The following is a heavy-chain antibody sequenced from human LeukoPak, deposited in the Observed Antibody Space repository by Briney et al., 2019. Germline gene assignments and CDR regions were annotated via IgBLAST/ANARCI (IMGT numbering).Heavy chain of an antibody. CDR3: ARDSKGVPGYSSGWYTD. J-gene: IGHJ4*02. D-gene: IGHD6-19*01. CDR1: GGSINNYY. V-gene: IGHV4-59*01. Sequence: SETLSLTCTVSGGSINNYYWSWIRQPPGKGLEWIGYIYYSGSTNYNPSLKSRVTISVDTSKNQFSLKLTSVTAADTAVYYCARDSKGVPGYSSGWYTDWGQGTLVTVSS. CDR2: IYYSGST.